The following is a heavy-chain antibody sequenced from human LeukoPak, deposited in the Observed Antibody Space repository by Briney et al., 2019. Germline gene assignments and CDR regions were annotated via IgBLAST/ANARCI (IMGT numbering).Heavy chain of an antibody. CDR3: ARVNGYSYGKSNYFDY. D-gene: IGHD5-18*01. J-gene: IGHJ4*02. CDR2: IKQDGSEK. Sequence: GGSLRLSCAASGFTFSSYWMSWVRQAPGKGLEWVANIKQDGSEKYYVDSVKGRFTISRDNAKNSLYLQMNSLRAEDTAVYYCARVNGYSYGKSNYFDYWGQGTLVTVSS. CDR1: GFTFSSYW. V-gene: IGHV3-7*01.